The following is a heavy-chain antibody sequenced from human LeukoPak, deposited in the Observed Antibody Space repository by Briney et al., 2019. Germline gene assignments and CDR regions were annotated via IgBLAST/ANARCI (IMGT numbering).Heavy chain of an antibody. CDR3: AGEEGIAAAAAIYYYGMDV. J-gene: IGHJ6*02. V-gene: IGHV1-69*04. D-gene: IGHD6-13*01. CDR1: GGTFSSYA. CDR2: IIPILGIA. Sequence: ASVKVSCKASGGTFSSYAISWVRQAPGQGLEWIGMIIPILGIANYAQKFQGRVTITADKSTSTAYMELSSLRSEDTAVYYCAGEEGIAAAAAIYYYGMDVWGQGTTVTVSS.